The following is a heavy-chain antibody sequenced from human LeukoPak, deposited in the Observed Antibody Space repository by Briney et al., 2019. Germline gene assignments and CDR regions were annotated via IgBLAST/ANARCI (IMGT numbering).Heavy chain of an antibody. D-gene: IGHD3-3*01. CDR1: GYTLTELS. J-gene: IGHJ5*02. CDR2: FDPEDGET. Sequence: GASVKVSCKVSGYTLTELSMHWVRQAPGKGREWMGGFDPEDGETIYAQKFQGRVTMTEDTSTDTAYMELSSLRSEDTAVYYCATARSFWSGYYGYNWFDPWGQGTLVTVSS. CDR3: ATARSFWSGYYGYNWFDP. V-gene: IGHV1-24*01.